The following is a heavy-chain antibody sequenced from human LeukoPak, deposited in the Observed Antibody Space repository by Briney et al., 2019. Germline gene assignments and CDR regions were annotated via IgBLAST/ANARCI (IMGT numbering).Heavy chain of an antibody. CDR3: ARVKGYYGSGSYYEPAVYYGMDV. J-gene: IGHJ6*02. CDR2: IWYDGSNK. D-gene: IGHD3-10*01. V-gene: IGHV3-33*01. Sequence: GRSLRLSCAASGFTFSSYGMQWVRQAPGKGLEWVAVIWYDGSNKYYADSVKGRFTISRDNSKNTLYLQMNSLRAEDTAVYYCARVKGYYGSGSYYEPAVYYGMDVWGQGTTVTVSS. CDR1: GFTFSSYG.